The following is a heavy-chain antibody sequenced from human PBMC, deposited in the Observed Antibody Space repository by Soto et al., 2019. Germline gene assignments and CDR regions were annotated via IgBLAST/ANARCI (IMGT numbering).Heavy chain of an antibody. J-gene: IGHJ4*02. D-gene: IGHD3-22*01. CDR3: AIGPRDTYYYDSSGYYYAY. CDR2: ISYDGSNK. V-gene: IGHV3-30-3*01. CDR1: GFTFSSYA. Sequence: QVQLVESGGGVVQPGRSLRLSCAASGFTFSSYAMHWVRQAPGKGLEWVAVISYDGSNKYYADSVKGRFTISRDNSKNTLYLQMISLRAEDTAVYYCAIGPRDTYYYDSSGYYYAYWGQGTLVTVSS.